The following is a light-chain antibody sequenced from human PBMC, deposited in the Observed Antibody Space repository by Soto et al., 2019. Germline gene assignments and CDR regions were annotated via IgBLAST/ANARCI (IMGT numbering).Light chain of an antibody. J-gene: IGKJ2*01. Sequence: DIQMTQSPSSLSASVGDRVTITCRASQSISSYLNWYQQKPGKAPKLLIYAASSLQSGVPSRFSGSGSGTDFTLTISSLQPEDFATYYCQQSYSTHRYTFGQATKVDIK. CDR2: AAS. CDR3: QQSYSTHRYT. CDR1: QSISSY. V-gene: IGKV1-39*01.